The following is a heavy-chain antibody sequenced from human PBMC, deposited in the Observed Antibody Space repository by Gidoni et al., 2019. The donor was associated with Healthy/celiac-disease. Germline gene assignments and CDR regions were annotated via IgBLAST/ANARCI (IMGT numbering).Heavy chain of an antibody. Sequence: EVQLLESGGGLVQPGGSLRLSCTASGFTFSSYAMSWVRQAPGKGLEWVSSISGSGGTTNYADSVKGRFTISRDNFKNTVYLEMSSLRAEDTAIYYCAKDPLYSSSWLFDYWGQGTLVTVSS. D-gene: IGHD6-13*01. CDR1: GFTFSSYA. J-gene: IGHJ4*02. V-gene: IGHV3-23*01. CDR2: ISGSGGTT. CDR3: AKDPLYSSSWLFDY.